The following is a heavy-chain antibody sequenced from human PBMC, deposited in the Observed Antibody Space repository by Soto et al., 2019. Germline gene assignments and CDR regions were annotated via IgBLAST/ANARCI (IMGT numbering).Heavy chain of an antibody. Sequence: ASVKVSCKASGFTFTSSAVQWVRQARGQRLEWIGWIVVGSGNTNYAQKFQERVTITRDMSTSTAYMELSSLRSEDTAVYYCAADLYYDFWSGPGWFDPWGQGTLVTV. D-gene: IGHD3-3*01. CDR2: IVVGSGNT. J-gene: IGHJ5*02. V-gene: IGHV1-58*01. CDR3: AADLYYDFWSGPGWFDP. CDR1: GFTFTSSA.